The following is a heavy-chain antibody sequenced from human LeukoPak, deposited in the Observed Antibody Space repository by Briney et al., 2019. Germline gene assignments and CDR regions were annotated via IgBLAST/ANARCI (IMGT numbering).Heavy chain of an antibody. CDR3: AKDFGSAFGWSPFDY. CDR2: INPTGGST. V-gene: IGHV1-46*01. J-gene: IGHJ4*02. Sequence: ASVKVSCKASGYTFTSYYMHWVRQAPGQGLEWMGLINPTGGSTGYAQKFQGRVTMTRDMSTSTDYMELSSLRSEDTAIYYCAKDFGSAFGWSPFDYWGQGTLVTVS. D-gene: IGHD6-19*01. CDR1: GYTFTSYY.